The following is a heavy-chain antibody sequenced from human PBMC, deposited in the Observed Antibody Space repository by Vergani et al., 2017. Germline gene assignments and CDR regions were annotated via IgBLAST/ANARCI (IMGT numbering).Heavy chain of an antibody. CDR1: GYPINSGYY. D-gene: IGHD3-22*01. J-gene: IGHJ2*01. Sequence: QVQLQESGPGLVKPSETPSLTFGVSGYPINSGYYWAWIRQPPGKGLEWIGTIHHSGRSYHNPSLKSRVTISVETSKNHFSLQLTSVAAADTAVYYCARQPYYHDTSGFFFDLWGRGTLVTVSS. CDR3: ARQPYYHDTSGFFFDL. CDR2: IHHSGRS. V-gene: IGHV4-38-2*01.